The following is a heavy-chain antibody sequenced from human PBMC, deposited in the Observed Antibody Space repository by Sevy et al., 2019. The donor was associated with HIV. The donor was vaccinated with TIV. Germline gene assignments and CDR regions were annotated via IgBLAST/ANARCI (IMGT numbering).Heavy chain of an antibody. D-gene: IGHD6-13*01. CDR2: ISYDGSNK. Sequence: GESLKISCAASGFTFSSYAMHWVRQAPGKGLEWVAVISYDGSNKYYADSVKGRFTISRDNSKNTLYLQMNSLRAEDTAVYYCARDRGMAALPGRGMDFWGQGTTVTVSS. J-gene: IGHJ6*02. V-gene: IGHV3-30*04. CDR1: GFTFSSYA. CDR3: ARDRGMAALPGRGMDF.